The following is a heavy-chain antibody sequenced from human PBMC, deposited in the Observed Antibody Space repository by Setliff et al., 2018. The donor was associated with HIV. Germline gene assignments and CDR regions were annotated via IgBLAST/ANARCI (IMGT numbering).Heavy chain of an antibody. Sequence: GASVKVSCKASGYTLSTYGISWVRQAPGQGLEWMGWISAYNGNTNYAQKLQGRVTMTTDTSTSTAYMELRSLRSDDTAVYYCARRARESTALHSDWNDVLFFDYWGQGTLVTVSS. D-gene: IGHD1-1*01. V-gene: IGHV1-18*01. CDR1: GYTLSTYG. CDR2: ISAYNGNT. CDR3: ARRARESTALHSDWNDVLFFDY. J-gene: IGHJ4*02.